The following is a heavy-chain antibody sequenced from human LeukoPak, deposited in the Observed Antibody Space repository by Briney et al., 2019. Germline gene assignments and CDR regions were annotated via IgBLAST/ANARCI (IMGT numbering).Heavy chain of an antibody. V-gene: IGHV1-46*01. J-gene: IGHJ5*02. CDR2: INPSGGST. D-gene: IGHD2-2*01. CDR1: GYTFTSHY. CDR3: ATARRQEGYCSSITCLVPYNWLDP. Sequence: ASVKVSCKASGYTFTSHYMHWVRQAPGQGLEWMGIINPSGGSTSYAQKFQGRVTMTRDTSTSTVYMELRSLRSEDTAVYYCATARRQEGYCSSITCLVPYNWLDPWGQGTLVTVSS.